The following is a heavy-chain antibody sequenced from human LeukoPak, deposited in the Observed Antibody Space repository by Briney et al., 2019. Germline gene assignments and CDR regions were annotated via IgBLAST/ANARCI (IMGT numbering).Heavy chain of an antibody. CDR1: GYTFTSYG. D-gene: IGHD3-3*01. CDR3: ATVVRVRFLEWLLSN. J-gene: IGHJ4*02. Sequence: ASVKVSCKASGYTFTSYGISWVGQAPGQGLEWMGWISAYNGNTIYAQKFQGRVTMTEDTSTDTAYMELSSLRSEDTAVYYCATVVRVRFLEWLLSNWGQGTLVTVSS. V-gene: IGHV1-18*01. CDR2: ISAYNGNT.